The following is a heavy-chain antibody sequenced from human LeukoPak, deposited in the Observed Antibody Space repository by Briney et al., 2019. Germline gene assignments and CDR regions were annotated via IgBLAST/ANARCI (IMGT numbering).Heavy chain of an antibody. V-gene: IGHV3-74*01. J-gene: IGHJ4*02. CDR3: ARGRSSSWYDSCFDY. D-gene: IGHD6-13*01. CDR2: INGDGSST. CDR1: GFTFSDYY. Sequence: QSGGSLRLSCAASGFTFSDYYMHWVRQAPGKRLVWVSHINGDGSSTNHADSVKGRFTISRDNAKNTLYLQMNSLRAEDTAVYYCARGRSSSWYDSCFDYWGQGTLVTVSS.